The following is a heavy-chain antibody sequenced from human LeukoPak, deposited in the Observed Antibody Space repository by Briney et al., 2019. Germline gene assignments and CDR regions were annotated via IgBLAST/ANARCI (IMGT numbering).Heavy chain of an antibody. CDR2: IGSAGDT. Sequence: PGGSLRLSCAASGFSLSTYDLHWVRQGIGKGLEWVSGIGSAGDTYYSGSVKGRFTISRDNSKNTLYLQMNSLRVEDTAVYYCAREGPAANKNWGQGTLVTVSS. CDR1: GFSLSTYD. CDR3: AREGPAANKN. J-gene: IGHJ4*02. V-gene: IGHV3-13*01. D-gene: IGHD6-13*01.